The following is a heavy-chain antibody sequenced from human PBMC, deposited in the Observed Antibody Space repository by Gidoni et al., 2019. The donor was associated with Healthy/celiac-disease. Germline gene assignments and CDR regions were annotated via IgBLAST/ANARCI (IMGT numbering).Heavy chain of an antibody. V-gene: IGHV3-21*01. Sequence: EVQLVASGGGLVKPGGSLSLSCAASGFTFSSYSMNWVRQAPGKGLEWVSSISSSGSTIYYADSVKGRCTISRDNAKNSLYLQMNSLRAEDTAVYYCARDSTTSSSSWCRYWGQGTLVTVSS. CDR1: GFTFSSYS. CDR3: ARDSTTSSSSWCRY. J-gene: IGHJ4*02. D-gene: IGHD6-13*01. CDR2: ISSSGSTI.